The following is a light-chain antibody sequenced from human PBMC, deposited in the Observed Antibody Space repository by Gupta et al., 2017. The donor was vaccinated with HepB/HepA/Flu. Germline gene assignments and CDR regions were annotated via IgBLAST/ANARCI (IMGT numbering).Light chain of an antibody. Sequence: DIQMTHSPSSLSASVGDRVTITCRASQSISSYLNWYQQKPGKAPNLLIYATSSLQSGVPSRFSGSGSGRDFTLTITSLQPEDFATYYCLQSYNTPLSFGGGTNLQIK. V-gene: IGKV1-39*01. CDR1: QSISSY. CDR3: LQSYNTPLS. J-gene: IGKJ4*01. CDR2: ATS.